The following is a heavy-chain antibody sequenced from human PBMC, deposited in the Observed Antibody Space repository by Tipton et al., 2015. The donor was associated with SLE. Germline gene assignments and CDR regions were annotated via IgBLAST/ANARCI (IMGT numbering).Heavy chain of an antibody. Sequence: TLSLTCAVSGDSINNAGYSWSWIRQPPGKGLEWIGYIYHRGTTYYNPSLKSPVTISVDMSKNQFSLKLHSVTAADTAVYYCARRDSGRYDYGDYAQGVYAFDIWGQGTMVSVSS. CDR1: GDSINNAGYS. J-gene: IGHJ3*02. CDR3: ARRDSGRYDYGDYAQGVYAFDI. V-gene: IGHV4-30-2*01. D-gene: IGHD4-17*01. CDR2: IYHRGTT.